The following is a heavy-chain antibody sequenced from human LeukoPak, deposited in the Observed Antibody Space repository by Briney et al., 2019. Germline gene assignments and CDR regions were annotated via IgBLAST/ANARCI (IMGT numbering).Heavy chain of an antibody. CDR2: IIPIFGTA. CDR1: GGTFSSYA. J-gene: IGHJ6*02. CDR3: ARLPLRSIAVGYYGMDV. V-gene: IGHV1-69*13. D-gene: IGHD6-6*01. Sequence: PVKVSRKASGGTFSSYAISWVRQAPGQGLEWVGGIIPIFGTANYAQKFQGRVTITADESTSTAYMELSSLRSEDTAVYYCARLPLRSIAVGYYGMDVWGQGTTVTVSS.